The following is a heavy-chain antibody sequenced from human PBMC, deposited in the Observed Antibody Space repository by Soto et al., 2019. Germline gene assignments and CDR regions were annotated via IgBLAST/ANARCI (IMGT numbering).Heavy chain of an antibody. V-gene: IGHV1-18*01. CDR1: GYIFSNYG. J-gene: IGHJ1*01. CDR3: ARERDGSSWSSAESLQY. D-gene: IGHD6-13*01. Sequence: ASVKVSCQASGYIFSNYGISWVRQAPGQGLEWMGWISTYNANTYYAQKFQGRVTMTTDTSTSTAYMELRSLRSDDTAVFYCARERDGSSWSSAESLQYWGQGTLVTVSS. CDR2: ISTYNANT.